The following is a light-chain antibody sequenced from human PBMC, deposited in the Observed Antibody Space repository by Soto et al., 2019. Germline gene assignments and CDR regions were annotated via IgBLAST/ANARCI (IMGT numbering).Light chain of an antibody. CDR3: QQRSNWPPIT. CDR1: QSVSSN. CDR2: GAS. Sequence: EIVMTQSPATLSVSPGERATLSCRASQSVSSNLAWYQQKPGQAPRLLIYGASTRATGVPDRFRGSGSGTEFTLTISSLEPEDAALYYCQQRSNWPPITFGQGTRLEIK. J-gene: IGKJ5*01. V-gene: IGKV3-15*01.